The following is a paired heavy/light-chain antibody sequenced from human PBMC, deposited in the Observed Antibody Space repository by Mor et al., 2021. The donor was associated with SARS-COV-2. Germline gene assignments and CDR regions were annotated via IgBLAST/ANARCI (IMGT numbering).Light chain of an antibody. CDR2: YDS. V-gene: IGLV3-21*04. Sequence: SYVLTQPPSVSVAPGKTARFTCGGNNIGVKSVHWYQQKSGQAPVLVIYYDSDRPSGIPERFSGSNSGNTATLTISRVEAGDEADYYCQVWDSSSDYWVFGGGTKLTVL. J-gene: IGLJ3*02. CDR3: QVWDSSSDYWV. CDR1: NIGVKS.
Heavy chain of an antibody. Sequence: QGQLVQSGTEVKKPGASVKVSCEASGDTFTDYYIHWVRRAPGQGLEWMGRINPNTGGTNSAQKFQGRVTMTRDTSISTVFMELSRLRSDDTAVYYCARGPLQRYFYFGMDVWGQGTTVTVSS. CDR1: GDTFTDYY. V-gene: IGHV1-2*06. J-gene: IGHJ6*02. CDR2: INPNTGGT. D-gene: IGHD6-25*01. CDR3: ARGPLQRYFYFGMDV.